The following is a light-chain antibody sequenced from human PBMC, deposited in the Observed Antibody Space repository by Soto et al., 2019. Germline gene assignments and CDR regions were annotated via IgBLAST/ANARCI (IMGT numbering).Light chain of an antibody. Sequence: IVLTQSPGTLSLSPWERATLSCRASQSVSNNYLAWYQQKPGQAPRLLLYGVSARATGIPNRFSGSGSGTDFTLTISRLEPADSAVYYCQQYGSSPLTFGGGTKVDIK. V-gene: IGKV3-20*01. CDR3: QQYGSSPLT. J-gene: IGKJ4*01. CDR2: GVS. CDR1: QSVSNNY.